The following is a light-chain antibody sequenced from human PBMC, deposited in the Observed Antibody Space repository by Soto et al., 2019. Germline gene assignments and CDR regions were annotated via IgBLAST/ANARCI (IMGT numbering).Light chain of an antibody. Sequence: IVLTQSPGTLSLSPGERATLSCRASQSVRSSYLAWYQQKPGQAPRLLIYGASSRATGIPDRFSGSGSGTGFTLTISRLEPEDLAVYYCHQYDSSPLSFGGGTKVEIK. CDR1: QSVRSSY. CDR2: GAS. CDR3: HQYDSSPLS. V-gene: IGKV3-20*01. J-gene: IGKJ4*01.